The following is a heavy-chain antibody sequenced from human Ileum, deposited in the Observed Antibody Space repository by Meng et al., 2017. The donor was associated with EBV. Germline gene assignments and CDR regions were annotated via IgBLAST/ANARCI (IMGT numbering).Heavy chain of an antibody. CDR2: TYYRSKWYN. V-gene: IGHV6-1*01. CDR1: GDSVSSNSAA. Sequence: LHHACPGLVQPSQTPPLTCAISGDSVSSNSAAWNWIRQSPSRGLEWLGRTYYRSKWYNDYAVSVKSRITINPDTSKNQFSLQLNSVTPEDTAVYYCARDSSSSAYSPFDYWGQGTLVTVSS. CDR3: ARDSSSSAYSPFDY. D-gene: IGHD3-22*01. J-gene: IGHJ4*02.